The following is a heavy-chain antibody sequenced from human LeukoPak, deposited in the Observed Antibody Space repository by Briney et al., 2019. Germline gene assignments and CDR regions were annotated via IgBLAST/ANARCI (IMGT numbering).Heavy chain of an antibody. V-gene: IGHV3-7*03. CDR2: IKQDGSEK. CDR3: ARVRYSSSWDFDY. CDR1: GFTFSSYS. D-gene: IGHD6-13*01. Sequence: GGSLRLSCAASGFTFSSYSMNWVRQAPGKGLEWVANIKQDGSEKYYVDSVKGRFTISRDNAKNSLYLQMNSLRAEDTAVYYCARVRYSSSWDFDYWGQGTLVTVSS. J-gene: IGHJ4*02.